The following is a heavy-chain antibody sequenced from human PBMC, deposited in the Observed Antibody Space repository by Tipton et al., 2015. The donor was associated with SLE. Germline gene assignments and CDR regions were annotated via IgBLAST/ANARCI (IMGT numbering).Heavy chain of an antibody. D-gene: IGHD6-13*01. V-gene: IGHV3-13*01. CDR1: GFTFSSYD. CDR2: IGTAGDT. CDR3: ARDVGIWYSSSWYAFDL. Sequence: SLRLSCAASGFTFSSYDMHWVRQATGKGLEWVSAIGTAGDTYYPGSVKGRFTISRENAKHSLYLQMTNLRAGDTAVYYCARDVGIWYSSSWYAFDLWGPGTMVTVSS. J-gene: IGHJ3*01.